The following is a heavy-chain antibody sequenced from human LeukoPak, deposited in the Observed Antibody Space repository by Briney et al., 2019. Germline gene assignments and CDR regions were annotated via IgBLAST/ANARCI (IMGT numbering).Heavy chain of an antibody. CDR2: ISRSSRTI. D-gene: IGHD3-22*01. V-gene: IGHV3-48*04. CDR3: AKRGVVIRVILVGFHKEAYYFDS. CDR1: GLNFSNFS. Sequence: GGSLRLSCAASGLNFSNFSLNWVRQAPGKGLEWVSYISRSSRTIYYADSVKGRFTISRDNANSSLYLQMNSLRAEDTAVYFCAKRGVVIRVILVGFHKEAYYFDSWGQGALVTVSS. J-gene: IGHJ4*02.